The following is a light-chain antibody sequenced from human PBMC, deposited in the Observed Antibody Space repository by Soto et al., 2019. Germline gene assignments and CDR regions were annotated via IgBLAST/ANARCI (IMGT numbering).Light chain of an antibody. CDR1: SSDVGGYNY. Sequence: QSVLTQPPSASGSPGQSVTISCTGTSSDVGGYNYVSWYQQHPGKAPKLMIYEVSKRPSGVPDRFSGSKSGNTASLTVSGLQAEDEADYYCSSYAGSNNPYVFETGTKVTVL. CDR3: SSYAGSNNPYV. J-gene: IGLJ1*01. V-gene: IGLV2-8*01. CDR2: EVS.